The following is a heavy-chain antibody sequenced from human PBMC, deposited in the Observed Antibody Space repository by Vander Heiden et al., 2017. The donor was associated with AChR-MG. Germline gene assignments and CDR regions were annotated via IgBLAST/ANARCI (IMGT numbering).Heavy chain of an antibody. V-gene: IGHV3-21*01. Sequence: EVQLVESGGGLVKPGGSLRLSCAASGFTFSSYSMNWVRQAPGKGLEWVSSISSSSSYIYYADSVKGRFTISRDNAKNSLYLQMNSLRAEDTAVYYCARTGHSSVEPFDYWGQGTLVTVSS. CDR2: ISSSSSYI. D-gene: IGHD1-26*01. CDR1: GFTFSSYS. CDR3: ARTGHSSVEPFDY. J-gene: IGHJ4*02.